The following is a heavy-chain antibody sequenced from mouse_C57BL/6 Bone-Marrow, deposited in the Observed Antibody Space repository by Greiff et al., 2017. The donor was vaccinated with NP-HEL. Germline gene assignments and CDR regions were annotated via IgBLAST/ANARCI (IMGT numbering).Heavy chain of an antibody. CDR3: ARDKDDYDVFAY. J-gene: IGHJ3*01. CDR2: ISYDGSN. V-gene: IGHV3-6*01. CDR1: GYSITSGYY. Sequence: EVKLVESGPGLVKPSQSLSLTCSVTGYSITSGYYWNWIRQFPGNKLEWMGYISYDGSNNYNPSLKNRISITRDTSKNQFFLKLNSVTTEDTATYYCARDKDDYDVFAYWGQGTLVTVSA. D-gene: IGHD2-4*01.